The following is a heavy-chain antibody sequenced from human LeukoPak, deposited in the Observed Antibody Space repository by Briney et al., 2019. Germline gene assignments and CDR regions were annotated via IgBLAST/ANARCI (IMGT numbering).Heavy chain of an antibody. J-gene: IGHJ5*02. D-gene: IGHD3-10*01. V-gene: IGHV1-46*01. CDR1: GYTFTCYY. CDR3: ARDYYMVRGVIPFNWFDP. CDR2: INPSGGST. Sequence: GASVKVSCKASGYTFTCYYMHWVRQAPGQGLEWMGIINPSGGSTSYAQKFQGRVTMTRDTSTSTVYMELSSLRSEDTAVYYCARDYYMVRGVIPFNWFDPWGQGTLVTVSS.